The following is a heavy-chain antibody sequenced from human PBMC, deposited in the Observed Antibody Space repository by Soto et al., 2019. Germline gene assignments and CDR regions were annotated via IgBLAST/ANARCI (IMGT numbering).Heavy chain of an antibody. CDR2: ISHTATET. D-gene: IGHD3-16*01. Sequence: SLRLSCAASGLPFSVYAMHWVRQAPGTGLEWVASISHTATETFYADSVKGRFTISRDDSKKMVFLQMNNLGPADTAVYHCARVGYGVSLGQGFDPWGQGTLVTVSS. CDR3: ARVGYGVSLGQGFDP. CDR1: GLPFSVYA. J-gene: IGHJ5*02. V-gene: IGHV3-30-3*01.